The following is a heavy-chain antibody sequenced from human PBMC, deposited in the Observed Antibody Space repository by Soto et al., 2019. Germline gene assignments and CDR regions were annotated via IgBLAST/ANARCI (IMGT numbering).Heavy chain of an antibody. CDR3: ARHSGSYYYYYGMDV. Sequence: GESRKISCKGSGYSFTSYWIGWVRQMPGKGLEWMGIIYPGDSDTRYSPSFQGQVTISADKSISTAYLQWSSLKASDTAMYYCARHSGSYYYYYGMDVSGQATTVTVSS. J-gene: IGHJ6*02. D-gene: IGHD3-22*01. CDR2: IYPGDSDT. V-gene: IGHV5-51*01. CDR1: GYSFTSYW.